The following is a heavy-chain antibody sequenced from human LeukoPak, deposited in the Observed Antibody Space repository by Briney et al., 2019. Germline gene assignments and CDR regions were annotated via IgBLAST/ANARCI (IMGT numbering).Heavy chain of an antibody. Sequence: GGSLRLSCAASGFTFSSYAMSWVRQAPGKGLEWVSAISGSGGGTYYADSVKGRFTISRDNSKNTLYLQMNSLRAEDTAVYYCAKDLSGIAAAGDFDYWGQGTLVTVSS. D-gene: IGHD6-13*01. CDR1: GFTFSSYA. CDR3: AKDLSGIAAAGDFDY. CDR2: ISGSGGGT. V-gene: IGHV3-23*01. J-gene: IGHJ4*02.